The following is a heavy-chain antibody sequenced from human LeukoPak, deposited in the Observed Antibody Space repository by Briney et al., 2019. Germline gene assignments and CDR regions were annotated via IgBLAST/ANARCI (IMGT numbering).Heavy chain of an antibody. V-gene: IGHV3-7*01. CDR2: VNRDGSET. CDR3: ARDLLRGGSYSEDY. CDR1: GFALSSHW. D-gene: IGHD1-26*01. Sequence: GGSLRLSCAASGFALSSHWMTWVRQVPGRGLEWVANVNRDGSETYYLDSVKGRFTISRDNAKNSLYLQMNSLRAEDTAVYYCARDLLRGGSYSEDYWGQGTLVTVSS. J-gene: IGHJ4*02.